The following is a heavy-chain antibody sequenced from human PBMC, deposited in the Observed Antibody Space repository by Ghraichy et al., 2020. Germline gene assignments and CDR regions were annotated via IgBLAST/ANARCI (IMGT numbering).Heavy chain of an antibody. J-gene: IGHJ4*02. D-gene: IGHD3-10*01. CDR3: ARGRMVREIINGVDF. CDR2: ISGSSSYK. V-gene: IGHV3-21*01. Sequence: GGSLRLSCAASGFTFSDYSMNWVRQAPGKGLEWVSSISGSSSYKFYADSVKGRFTISRDNAKNSLYLQMNSLRAEDTAVYYCARGRMVREIINGVDFWGQGTLVTVSS. CDR1: GFTFSDYS.